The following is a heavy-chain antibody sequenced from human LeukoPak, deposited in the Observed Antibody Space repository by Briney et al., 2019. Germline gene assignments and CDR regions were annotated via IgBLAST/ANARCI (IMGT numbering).Heavy chain of an antibody. Sequence: RGSLRLSCAASGFTFSSYAMHWVRQSPGKRVEYVSAFSSNCGSTNYANSVKGRFTISRDNSKKTLYLQMGSLRDEDMALYYCARDTHPYCSSTSCYWGYYYYGMDVWGQGTTVTVSS. CDR1: GFTFSSYA. V-gene: IGHV3-64*01. D-gene: IGHD2-2*01. J-gene: IGHJ6*02. CDR2: FSSNCGST. CDR3: ARDTHPYCSSTSCYWGYYYYGMDV.